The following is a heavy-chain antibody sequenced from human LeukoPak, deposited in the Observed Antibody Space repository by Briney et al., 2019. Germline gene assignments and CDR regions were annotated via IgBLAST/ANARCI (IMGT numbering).Heavy chain of an antibody. CDR2: ISAYNGNT. Sequence: GASVKVSCKASGYTFTSYGIGWVRQAPGQGLEWMGWISAYNGNTNYAQKLQGRVTMTTDTSTSTVYMELSSLRSEDTAVYYCARGVVPAASDAFDIWGQGTMVTVSS. CDR1: GYTFTSYG. V-gene: IGHV1-18*01. D-gene: IGHD2-2*01. J-gene: IGHJ3*02. CDR3: ARGVVPAASDAFDI.